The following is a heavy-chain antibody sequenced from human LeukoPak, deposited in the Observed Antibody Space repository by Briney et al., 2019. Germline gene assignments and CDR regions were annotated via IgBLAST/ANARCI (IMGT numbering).Heavy chain of an antibody. Sequence: GGSLRLSCAASGFTFDDYGMSWVRHAPGKGLEWVSGINWNGGSTGYADSVKGRFTISRDNSKNTLYLQMNSLRAADTAVYYCAKDPTHYRVWDDYDSTVLSYGGQGTLVTVSS. V-gene: IGHV3-20*04. CDR3: AKDPTHYRVWDDYDSTVLSY. CDR1: GFTFDDYG. J-gene: IGHJ4*02. CDR2: INWNGGST. D-gene: IGHD3-22*01.